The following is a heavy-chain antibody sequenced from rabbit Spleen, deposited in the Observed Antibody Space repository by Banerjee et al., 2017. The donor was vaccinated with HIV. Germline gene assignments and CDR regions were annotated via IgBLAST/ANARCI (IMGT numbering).Heavy chain of an antibody. J-gene: IGHJ6*01. V-gene: IGHV1S40*01. Sequence: QSLEESGGGLVKPGGTLTLTCKASGFSFSSTYYMCWVRQAPGKGLEWIVCIDSGSSGFTYFASWAKGRFTISKTSSTTVTLQMTSLTAADTATYFCARDTGSSFSSYGMDLWGQGTLVTVS. D-gene: IGHD8-1*01. CDR2: IDSGSSGFT. CDR1: GFSFSSTYY. CDR3: ARDTGSSFSSYGMDL.